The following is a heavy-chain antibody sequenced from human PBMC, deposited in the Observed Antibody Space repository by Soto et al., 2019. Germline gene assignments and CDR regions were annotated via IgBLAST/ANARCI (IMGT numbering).Heavy chain of an antibody. J-gene: IGHJ4*02. V-gene: IGHV1-58*02. Sequence: SVKVSCKASGFTFTSSAMQWVRQARGQRLEWIGWIVVGSGNTNYAQKFQERVTITRDMSTSTAYMELSSLSPEDTAVYYCARNLNGYGNWDYWGQGNLVTVSS. CDR2: IVVGSGNT. CDR3: ARNLNGYGNWDY. CDR1: GFTFTSSA. D-gene: IGHD1-1*01.